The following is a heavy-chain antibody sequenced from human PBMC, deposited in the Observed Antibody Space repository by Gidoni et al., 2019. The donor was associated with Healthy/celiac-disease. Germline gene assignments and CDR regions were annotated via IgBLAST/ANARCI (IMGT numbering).Heavy chain of an antibody. D-gene: IGHD6-13*01. J-gene: IGHJ4*02. CDR2: INHSGST. V-gene: IGHV4-34*01. CDR3: ARGRSSIAAAGLIDY. Sequence: QVQLQQWGAGLLKPSETLSLTCAVCGGSFSGYYWSWIRQPPGKGLEWIGEINHSGSTNYNPSLKSRVTISVDTSKNQFSLKLSSVTAADTAVYYCARGRSSIAAAGLIDYWGQGTLVTVSS. CDR1: GGSFSGYY.